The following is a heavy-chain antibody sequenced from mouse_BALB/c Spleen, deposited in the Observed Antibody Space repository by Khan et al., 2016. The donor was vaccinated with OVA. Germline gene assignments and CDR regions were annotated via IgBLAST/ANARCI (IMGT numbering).Heavy chain of an antibody. CDR1: GYTFTDFT. CDR2: ISTYYGHA. V-gene: IGHV1S137*01. CDR3: TRGGGGSRVDY. D-gene: IGHD1-1*01. J-gene: IGHJ3*01. Sequence: QVQLQQSGADLVRPGVSVKISCKDSGYTFTDFTMHWVRQSHAMGLEWIGVISTYYGHATYNQEFTDQATLTVDKSSSTAYMELARLTSEDSEIYDRTRGGGGSRVDYWGQGTLVTVSA.